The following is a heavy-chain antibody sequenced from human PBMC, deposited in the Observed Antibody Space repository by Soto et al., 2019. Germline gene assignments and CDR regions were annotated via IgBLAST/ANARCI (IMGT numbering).Heavy chain of an antibody. CDR2: INPANCNT. CDR1: GYTFTAYA. V-gene: IGHV1-3*05. CDR3: TRSAISPYGGLIGPFDY. D-gene: IGHD3-16*02. Sequence: QVQLAQSGAEERKPGASVKVSCEATGYTFTAYAMHWVRQAPGQRLVWMGWINPANCNTKYSQKFQGRLTITRDTSAKTAYMELRSLTSDDTAMYYCTRSAISPYGGLIGPFDYWGQGNLVSVSS. J-gene: IGHJ4*02.